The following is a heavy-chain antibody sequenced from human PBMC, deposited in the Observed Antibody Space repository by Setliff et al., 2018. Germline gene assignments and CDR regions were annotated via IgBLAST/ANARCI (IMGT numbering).Heavy chain of an antibody. CDR3: ARYYYDSSGYYAGYYYYYRDV. Sequence: SGPTLVNPTETLTLTCTVSGFSLSNARMGVSWILQPPGKALEWLAHIFSNDEKSYSTSLKSRLTISKDTSKSQVVLTMTNMDPVDTATYYCARYYYDSSGYYAGYYYYYRDVWGKGTTVTSP. D-gene: IGHD3-22*01. J-gene: IGHJ6*03. V-gene: IGHV2-26*01. CDR2: IFSNDEK. CDR1: GFSLSNARMG.